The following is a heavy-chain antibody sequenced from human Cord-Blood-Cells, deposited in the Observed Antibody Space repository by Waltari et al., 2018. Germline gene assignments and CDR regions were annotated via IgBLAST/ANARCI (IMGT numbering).Heavy chain of an antibody. V-gene: IGHV4-39*01. CDR2: IYYSGST. CDR3: ARQHPSSYYGSGSYFDY. Sequence: QLQLQESGPGLVKPSETLSLTCTVSGGSISSSSYYWGWIRQPPGTGLAWIGSIYYSGSTYYNPSLKSRVTISVDTSKNQFSLKLSSVTAADTAVYYCARQHPSSYYGSGSYFDYWGQGTLVTVSS. D-gene: IGHD3-10*01. J-gene: IGHJ4*02. CDR1: GGSISSSSYY.